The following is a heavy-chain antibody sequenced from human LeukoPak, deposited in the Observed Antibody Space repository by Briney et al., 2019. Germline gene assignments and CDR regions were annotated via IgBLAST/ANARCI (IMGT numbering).Heavy chain of an antibody. CDR3: AKTKDSGSPLFDP. CDR2: ISYDGSNK. Sequence: GGSLRLSCAASGFTFSSYAMHWVRQAPGKGLEWVAVISYDGSNKYYADSVKGRFTISRDNSKNTLYLQMNSLRAEDTAVYYCAKTKDSGSPLFDPWGQGTQVTVSS. D-gene: IGHD3-10*01. V-gene: IGHV3-30-3*02. J-gene: IGHJ5*02. CDR1: GFTFSSYA.